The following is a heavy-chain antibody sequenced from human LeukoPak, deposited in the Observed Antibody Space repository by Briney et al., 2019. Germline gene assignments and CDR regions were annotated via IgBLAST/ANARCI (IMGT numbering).Heavy chain of an antibody. D-gene: IGHD4/OR15-4a*01. CDR3: ARGSVGLSDYHYMDG. Sequence: ASVTVSFKASGYTFISYGINWVRLAPGHGLEWMGWINPNNGNTHYAQNLQGRVTVTTDASTNTAYMELRSLRSDDTAIYYCARGSVGLSDYHYMDGWGKGTTVAVSS. J-gene: IGHJ6*03. CDR1: GYTFISYG. CDR2: INPNNGNT. V-gene: IGHV1-18*04.